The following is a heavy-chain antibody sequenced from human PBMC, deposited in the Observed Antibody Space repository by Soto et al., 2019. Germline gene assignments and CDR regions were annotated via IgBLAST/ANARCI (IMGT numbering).Heavy chain of an antibody. CDR2: IVPIRRTA. V-gene: IGHV1-69*13. CDR3: VRDSGAKLSSS. D-gene: IGHD6-13*01. Sequence: VASVKVSCKASGGTFSSYRINCVRQAPGQGLEWVGGIVPIRRTADYAQTFQGRVSITADESARTSYMELRSLRSQDTGVYYCVRDSGAKLSSSWGQGTLVTVSS. J-gene: IGHJ4*02. CDR1: GGTFSSYR.